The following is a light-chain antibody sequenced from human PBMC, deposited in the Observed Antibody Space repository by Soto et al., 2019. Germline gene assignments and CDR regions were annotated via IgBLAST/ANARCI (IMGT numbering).Light chain of an antibody. CDR3: CSYTSISTGVL. CDR2: EVS. CDR1: SSDVGDYSY. V-gene: IGLV2-14*01. Sequence: QSVLTQPPSASGTPGQRVTISCTGASSDVGDYSYVSWYQHHPGQAPELLIYEVSNRPSGVSHRFSGSKSGNTASLTISGLQAEDEADYYCCSYTSISTGVLFGGGTKLTVL. J-gene: IGLJ2*01.